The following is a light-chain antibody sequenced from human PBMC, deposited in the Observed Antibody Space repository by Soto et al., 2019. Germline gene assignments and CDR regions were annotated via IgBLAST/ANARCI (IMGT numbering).Light chain of an antibody. Sequence: QSVLTPPPSVSGATGQRVTISCTGSSSNIGAGYDVQWYQQLPGTAPKLLIYGNMNRPSGVPDRFSGSKSGTSASLAITGLQAEDEADYYCHSYDSSLSAVVFGGGTKVTVL. CDR2: GNM. CDR3: HSYDSSLSAVV. CDR1: SSNIGAGYD. V-gene: IGLV1-40*01. J-gene: IGLJ2*01.